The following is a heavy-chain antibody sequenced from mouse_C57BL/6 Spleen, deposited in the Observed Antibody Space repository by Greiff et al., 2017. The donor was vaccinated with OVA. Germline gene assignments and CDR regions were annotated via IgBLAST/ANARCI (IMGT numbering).Heavy chain of an antibody. Sequence: QVQLQQPGAELVMPGASVKLSCKASGYTFTSYWMHWVKQRPGQGLEWIGEIDPSDSYTNYNQKFKGKSTLTVDKSSSTAYMQLSSLTSEDSAVYYGARRGIYYGYPYAMDYWGQGTSVTVSS. CDR2: IDPSDSYT. CDR1: GYTFTSYW. D-gene: IGHD2-2*01. CDR3: ARRGIYYGYPYAMDY. V-gene: IGHV1-69*01. J-gene: IGHJ4*01.